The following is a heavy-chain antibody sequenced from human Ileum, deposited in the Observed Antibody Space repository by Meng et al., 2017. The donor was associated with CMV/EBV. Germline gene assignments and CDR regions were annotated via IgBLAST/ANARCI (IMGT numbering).Heavy chain of an antibody. CDR2: ISSGSSNV. J-gene: IGHJ3*02. Sequence: GESLKISCAASGFRFSSYNMNWVRQAPGKGLEWVSSISSGSSNVYYVDSVKGRFTISGDNAKNSLYLQMNSLRAEDTAVYYCARGTSFDIWGQGTMVTVSS. CDR1: GFRFSSYN. D-gene: IGHD1/OR15-1a*01. CDR3: ARGTSFDI. V-gene: IGHV3-21*04.